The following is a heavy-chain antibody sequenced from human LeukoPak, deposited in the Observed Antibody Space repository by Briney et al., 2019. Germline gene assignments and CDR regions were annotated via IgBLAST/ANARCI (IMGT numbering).Heavy chain of an antibody. CDR2: IYSSGNT. J-gene: IGHJ5*02. Sequence: SETLSLTCTVSGGSISSGSHYWSWIRQPAGKGLEWIGRIYSSGNTNYNPSLKSRVTISLDTSKNQFSLNLSSVTAADTAVYYCAGEVGGSWFDPWGLETLVTVSS. CDR3: AGEVGGSWFDP. V-gene: IGHV4-61*02. CDR1: GGSISSGSHY. D-gene: IGHD1-26*01.